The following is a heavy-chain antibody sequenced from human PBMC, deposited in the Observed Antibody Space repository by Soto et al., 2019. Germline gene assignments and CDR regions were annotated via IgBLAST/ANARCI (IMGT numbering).Heavy chain of an antibody. CDR3: AKDPPSITIFGVASRAGWFDP. V-gene: IGHV3-23*01. D-gene: IGHD3-3*01. J-gene: IGHJ5*02. CDR2: ISGSGGST. CDR1: GFTFSSYA. Sequence: PGGSLRLSCAASGFTFSSYAMSWVRQAPGKGLEWVSAISGSGGSTYYADSVKGRFTISRDNSKNTLYLQMNSLRAEDTAVYYCAKDPPSITIFGVASRAGWFDPWGQGTLVTVSS.